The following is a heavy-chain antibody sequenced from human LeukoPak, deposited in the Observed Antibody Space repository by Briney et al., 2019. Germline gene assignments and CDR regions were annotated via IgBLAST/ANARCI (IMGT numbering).Heavy chain of an antibody. CDR2: FDPEDGET. CDR3: ATDGARGYSGHETSYDY. V-gene: IGHV1-24*01. Sequence: ASVKVSCKVSGYTLTELSMHWVRQAPGKGLEWMGGFDPEDGETIYAQKFQGRVTMTEDTSTDTAYMELSSLRSEDTAVYYCATDGARGYSGHETSYDYWGQGTLVTVSS. D-gene: IGHD5-12*01. J-gene: IGHJ4*02. CDR1: GYTLTELS.